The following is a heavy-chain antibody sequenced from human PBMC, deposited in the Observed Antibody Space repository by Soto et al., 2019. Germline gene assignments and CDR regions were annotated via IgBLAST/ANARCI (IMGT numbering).Heavy chain of an antibody. CDR2: INPNSGGT. V-gene: IGHV1-2*02. D-gene: IGHD2-2*01. Sequence: GASVKVSCKASGYTFTDYYMHWVRQAPGQGLEWMGWINPNSGGTNYAQKFQGRVTMTRDTSISTAYMELNRLRSDDTAVYYCARIDCSSTSCHLFDYYYYYGMDVWGQGTTVTVSS. J-gene: IGHJ6*02. CDR3: ARIDCSSTSCHLFDYYYYYGMDV. CDR1: GYTFTDYY.